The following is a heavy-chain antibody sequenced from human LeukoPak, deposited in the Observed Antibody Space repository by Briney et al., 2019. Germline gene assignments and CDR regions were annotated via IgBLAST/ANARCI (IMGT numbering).Heavy chain of an antibody. CDR3: ARDLSGPSVY. Sequence: EGSLRLSCAASGFTFSGYWMSWVRQAPGKGLEWVANIKPDGGEKYFVDSVKGRFTISRDNAKNSLYLQMSSLRAEDTAVYYCARDLSGPSVYWGQGTLVTVSS. J-gene: IGHJ4*02. CDR1: GFTFSGYW. D-gene: IGHD2-15*01. CDR2: IKPDGGEK. V-gene: IGHV3-7*01.